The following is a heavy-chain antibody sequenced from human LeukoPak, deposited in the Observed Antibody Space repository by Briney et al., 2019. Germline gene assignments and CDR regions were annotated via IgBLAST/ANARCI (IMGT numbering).Heavy chain of an antibody. CDR3: ARGADIVVVVAALRGVDFDY. CDR1: GFTFSSYE. D-gene: IGHD2-15*01. Sequence: GGSLRLSCAASGFTFSSYEMNWVRQAPGKGLEGVSYISSSGSTIYYADSVKGRFTISRDNAKNSLYLQMNSLRAEDTAVYYCARGADIVVVVAALRGVDFDYWGQGTLVTVSS. V-gene: IGHV3-48*03. CDR2: ISSSGSTI. J-gene: IGHJ4*02.